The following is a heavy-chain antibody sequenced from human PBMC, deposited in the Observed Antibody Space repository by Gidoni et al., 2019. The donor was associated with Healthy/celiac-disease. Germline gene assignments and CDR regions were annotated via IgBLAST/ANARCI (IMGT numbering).Heavy chain of an antibody. V-gene: IGHV3-30*18. J-gene: IGHJ4*02. CDR1: GFTFSSYG. CDR2: ISYDGSNK. Sequence: QVQLVESGGGVVQPGRSLRLSCAASGFTFSSYGMHWVRQAPGKGLEWVAVISYDGSNKYYADSVKGRFTISRDNSKNTLYLQMNSLRAEDTAVYYCAKVGIVGTEFDYWGQGTLVTVSS. CDR3: AKVGIVGTEFDY. D-gene: IGHD1-26*01.